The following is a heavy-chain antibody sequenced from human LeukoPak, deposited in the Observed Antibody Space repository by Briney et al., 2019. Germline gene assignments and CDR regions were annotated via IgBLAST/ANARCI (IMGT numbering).Heavy chain of an antibody. V-gene: IGHV1-69*05. CDR2: IIPIFGTA. J-gene: IGHJ4*02. Sequence: SVKVSCKASGGTFSSYAISWVRQAPGQGLEWMGRIIPIFGTANYAQKFQGRVTITTDESTSTAYMELSSLRSEDTAVYYCATSNYYYDSSGPLDYWGQGTLVTVSS. CDR1: GGTFSSYA. D-gene: IGHD3-22*01. CDR3: ATSNYYYDSSGPLDY.